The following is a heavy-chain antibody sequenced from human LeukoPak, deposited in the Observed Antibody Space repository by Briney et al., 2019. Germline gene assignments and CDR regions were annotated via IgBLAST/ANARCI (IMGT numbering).Heavy chain of an antibody. Sequence: GGSLRLSCAASGFTFSSYRMSWVRQAPGKGLEWVANIKQDGSEKYYVASVKGRFTISRDNAKNSLYLQMNSLRAEDTAVYYCARDVSDWFDPWGQGTLVTVSP. V-gene: IGHV3-7*01. J-gene: IGHJ5*02. CDR3: ARDVSDWFDP. CDR1: GFTFSSYR. D-gene: IGHD2-8*01. CDR2: IKQDGSEK.